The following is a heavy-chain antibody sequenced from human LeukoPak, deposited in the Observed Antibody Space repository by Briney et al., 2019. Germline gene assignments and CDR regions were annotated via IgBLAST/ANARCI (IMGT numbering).Heavy chain of an antibody. D-gene: IGHD3-10*01. CDR1: GYSISSGYY. J-gene: IGHJ4*02. Sequence: PSETLSLTCTVSGYSISSGYYWGWIRQPPGKGLEFIASIFHTGTTYYNPSLKSRVTISVDKSKNQFSLRLTSVTATDTAIYFCASDVNMVRGLIDYWGQGTLVAVSS. CDR3: ASDVNMVRGLIDY. CDR2: IFHTGTT. V-gene: IGHV4-38-2*02.